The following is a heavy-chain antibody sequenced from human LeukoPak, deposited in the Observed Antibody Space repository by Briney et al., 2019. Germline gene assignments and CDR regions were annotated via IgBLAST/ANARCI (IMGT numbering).Heavy chain of an antibody. D-gene: IGHD3-3*01. J-gene: IGHJ4*02. CDR2: IYHSGST. Sequence: PSETLSLTCTVSGYSISSGYYWGWIRQPPGKGLEWIGSIYHSGSTYYNPSLKSRVTISVDTSKNQFSLKLSSVTAADTAVYYCARVVGGVGSPYDFWSGYSQGSDYWGQGTLVTVSS. CDR3: ARVVGGVGSPYDFWSGYSQGSDY. CDR1: GYSISSGYY. V-gene: IGHV4-38-2*02.